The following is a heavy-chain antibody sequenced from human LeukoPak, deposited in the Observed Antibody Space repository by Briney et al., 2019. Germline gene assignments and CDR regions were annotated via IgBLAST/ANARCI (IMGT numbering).Heavy chain of an antibody. CDR1: GITVSSNY. V-gene: IGHV3-53*04. D-gene: IGHD3-10*01. Sequence: GGSLRLSCAASGITVSSNYMSWVRQAPGKGLEWVSVIYSGGSTYYADSVKGRFTISRHNSKNTLYLQMNSLRAEDTAVYYCARFRSNYYGSGSYYRPYYYYGMDVWGQGTTVTVSS. CDR2: IYSGGST. J-gene: IGHJ6*02. CDR3: ARFRSNYYGSGSYYRPYYYYGMDV.